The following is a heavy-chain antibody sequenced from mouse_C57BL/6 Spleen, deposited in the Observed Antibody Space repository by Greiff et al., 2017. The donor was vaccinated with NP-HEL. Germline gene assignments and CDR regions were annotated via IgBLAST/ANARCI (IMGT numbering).Heavy chain of an antibody. CDR2: ISGGGGNT. J-gene: IGHJ3*01. Sequence: EVQGVESGGGLVKPGGSLKLSCAASGFTFSSYTMSWVRQTPEKRLEWVATISGGGGNTYYPDSVKGRFTISRDNAKNTLYLQMSSLRSEDTALYYCARHRGIYGNYALAYWGQGTLVTVSA. D-gene: IGHD2-1*01. CDR1: GFTFSSYT. CDR3: ARHRGIYGNYALAY. V-gene: IGHV5-9*01.